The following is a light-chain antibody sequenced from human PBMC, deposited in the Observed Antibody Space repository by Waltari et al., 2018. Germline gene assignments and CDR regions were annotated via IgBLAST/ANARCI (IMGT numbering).Light chain of an antibody. CDR1: QSISKF. CDR3: HQYHTYLWT. J-gene: IGKJ1*01. V-gene: IGKV1-5*01. Sequence: DIQMTQSPSTLSAFVGDRVTITCRASQSISKFLAWYQLKPGKAPKLMIYGATTLDGGVPSRFSCSGSGAEFTLTISSLQPDDVATYHCHQYHTYLWTFGQGTKVEIK. CDR2: GAT.